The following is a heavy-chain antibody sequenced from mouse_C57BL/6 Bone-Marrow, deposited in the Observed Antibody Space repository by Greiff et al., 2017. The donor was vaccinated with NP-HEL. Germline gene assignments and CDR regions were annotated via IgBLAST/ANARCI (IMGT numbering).Heavy chain of an antibody. J-gene: IGHJ2*01. Sequence: QVHVKQPGTELVKPGASVKLSCKASGYTFTSYWMHWVKQRPGQGLEWIGNINPSNGGTNYNEKFKSKATLTVDKSSSTAYMQLSSLTSEDSAVYYCARSSTGTDYFDYWGQGTTLTVSS. CDR3: ARSSTGTDYFDY. V-gene: IGHV1-53*01. CDR2: INPSNGGT. D-gene: IGHD4-1*02. CDR1: GYTFTSYW.